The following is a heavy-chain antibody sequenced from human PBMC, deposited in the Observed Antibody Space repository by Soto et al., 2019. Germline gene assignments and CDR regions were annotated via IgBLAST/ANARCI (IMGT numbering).Heavy chain of an antibody. V-gene: IGHV1-69*04. Sequence: SVKVSCKASGGTFSSYTISWVRQAPGQGLEWMGRIIPILGIANYAQKFQGRVTITADKSTSTAYMELSSLRSEDTAVYYCARDCSSTSCYNDAFDIWGQGTMVTVSS. D-gene: IGHD2-2*01. CDR2: IIPILGIA. J-gene: IGHJ3*02. CDR1: GGTFSSYT. CDR3: ARDCSSTSCYNDAFDI.